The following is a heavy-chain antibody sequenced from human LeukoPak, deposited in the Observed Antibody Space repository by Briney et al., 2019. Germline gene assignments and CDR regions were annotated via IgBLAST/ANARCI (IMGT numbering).Heavy chain of an antibody. V-gene: IGHV4-31*03. CDR2: IYYSGST. D-gene: IGHD3-22*01. CDR3: ARNSRLVYYDSSGPFDY. Sequence: SQTLSLTCTVSGASISGGGYYWTWIRQHPGKGLEWIGYIYYSGSTYYNPSLKSRVTISVDTSKNQFSLKLSSVTAADTAVYYCARNSRLVYYDSSGPFDYWAREPWSPSPQ. CDR1: GASISGGGYY. J-gene: IGHJ4*02.